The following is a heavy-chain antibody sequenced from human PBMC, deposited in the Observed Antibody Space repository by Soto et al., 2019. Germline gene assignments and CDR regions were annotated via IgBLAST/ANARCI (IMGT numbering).Heavy chain of an antibody. Sequence: QVQLVESGGGVVQPGRSLRLSCAASGFTFSSYAMHWVRQAPGKGLEWVAVISYDGSNKYYADSVKGRFTISRDNSKNTLYLQMTSLRAEHTAVYYCARAGQVLHDYYDSSGYFRVGYYHGMDVWGQGTTVTVSS. J-gene: IGHJ6*02. CDR3: ARAGQVLHDYYDSSGYFRVGYYHGMDV. D-gene: IGHD3-22*01. V-gene: IGHV3-30-3*01. CDR2: ISYDGSNK. CDR1: GFTFSSYA.